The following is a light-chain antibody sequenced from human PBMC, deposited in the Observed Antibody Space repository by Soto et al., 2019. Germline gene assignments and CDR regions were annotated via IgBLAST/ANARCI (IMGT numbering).Light chain of an antibody. Sequence: SYELTQPPSVSVSPGQTASITCSGDKLGDKYACWYQQKPGQSPALVIYQDSKRPSGIPERFSGSNSGNTATLTISGTQAMDEADYYCQAWDSSTAVFGGGTKLTV. V-gene: IGLV3-1*01. CDR1: KLGDKY. CDR3: QAWDSSTAV. CDR2: QDS. J-gene: IGLJ2*01.